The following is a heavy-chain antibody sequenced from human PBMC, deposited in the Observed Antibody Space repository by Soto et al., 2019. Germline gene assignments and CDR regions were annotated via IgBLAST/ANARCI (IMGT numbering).Heavy chain of an antibody. CDR2: IYYNEIT. V-gene: IGHV4-59*01. Sequence: SETLSLTCTVSGGSISSYYWSWIRQPPGKGLEWIGYIYYNEITNYNPSLKSRVAISVDTSKNQFSLKLSSVTAADTAMYYCARIQYRNWFDPWGQGTLVT. CDR3: ARIQYRNWFDP. J-gene: IGHJ5*02. D-gene: IGHD5-12*01. CDR1: GGSISSYY.